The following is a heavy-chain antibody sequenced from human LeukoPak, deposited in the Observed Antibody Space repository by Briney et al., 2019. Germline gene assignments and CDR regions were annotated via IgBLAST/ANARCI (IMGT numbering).Heavy chain of an antibody. CDR1: GFTFSSYS. CDR3: ARDPDYGGNPGYFQH. V-gene: IGHV3-21*01. CDR2: ISSSSSYI. J-gene: IGHJ1*01. D-gene: IGHD4-23*01. Sequence: GSLRFSCAASGFTFSSYSMNWVRQAPGKGLEWVSSISSSSSYIYYADSVKGRFTISRDNAKNSLYLQMNSLRAEDTAVYYCARDPDYGGNPGYFQHWGQGTLVTVSS.